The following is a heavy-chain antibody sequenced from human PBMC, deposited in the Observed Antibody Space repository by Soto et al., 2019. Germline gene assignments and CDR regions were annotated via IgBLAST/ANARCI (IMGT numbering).Heavy chain of an antibody. CDR1: GFTFSDYY. CDR3: ARGPYDYVWGSDPPHFDY. CDR2: ISSSGSTI. Sequence: ESGGGLVKPGGSLRLSCAASGFTFSDYYMSWIRQAPGKGLEWVSYISSSGSTIYYADSVKGRFTTSRDNAKNSLYLQMNSLRAEDTAVYYCARGPYDYVWGSDPPHFDYWGQGTLVTVSS. J-gene: IGHJ4*02. D-gene: IGHD3-16*02. V-gene: IGHV3-11*01.